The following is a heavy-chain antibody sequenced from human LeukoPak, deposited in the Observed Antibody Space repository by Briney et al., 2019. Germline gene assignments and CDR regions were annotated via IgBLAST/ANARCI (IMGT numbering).Heavy chain of an antibody. CDR3: ARDVGATASHSVYFQH. CDR2: ISGSGGST. J-gene: IGHJ1*01. Sequence: GGSLRLSCAAPGFTFSSYAMSWVRQAPGKGLERVSAISGSGGSTYYADSVKGRFTISRDNAKNSLYLQMNSLRAEDTAVYYCARDVGATASHSVYFQHWGQGTLVTVSS. CDR1: GFTFSSYA. D-gene: IGHD1-26*01. V-gene: IGHV3-23*01.